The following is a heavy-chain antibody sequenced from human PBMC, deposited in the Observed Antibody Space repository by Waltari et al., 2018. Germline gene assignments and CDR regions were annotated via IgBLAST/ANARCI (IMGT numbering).Heavy chain of an antibody. Sequence: QVQLQQWGAGLLKPAETLSLTCAVYGGSFSGYYWSWIRQSPGKGLEWIAEKNHSGTANYTPSLKTRVSISVDTSKNQFSLKLTSVTAADTAIYYCARGLYGDSSLTYWYFDSWGRGTLVTVSS. D-gene: IGHD4-17*01. CDR1: GGSFSGYY. J-gene: IGHJ2*01. CDR3: ARGLYGDSSLTYWYFDS. V-gene: IGHV4-34*01. CDR2: KNHSGTA.